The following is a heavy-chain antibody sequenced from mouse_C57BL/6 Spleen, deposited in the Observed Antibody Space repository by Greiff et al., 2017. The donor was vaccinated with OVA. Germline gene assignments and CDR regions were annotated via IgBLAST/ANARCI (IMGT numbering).Heavy chain of an antibody. D-gene: IGHD2-2*01. CDR2: INPGSGGT. CDR3: ARNGFDAMDY. V-gene: IGHV1-54*01. Sequence: QVQLQQSGAELVRPGTSVKVSCKASGYAFTNYLIEWVKQRPGQGLEWIGVINPGSGGTNYNEKFKGKATLTADKSSSTAYMQLSSLTSEDSAVYFCARNGFDAMDYWGQGTSVTVSS. CDR1: GYAFTNYL. J-gene: IGHJ4*01.